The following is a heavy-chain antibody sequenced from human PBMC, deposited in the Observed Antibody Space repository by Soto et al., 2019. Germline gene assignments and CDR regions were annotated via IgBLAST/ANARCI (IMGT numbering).Heavy chain of an antibody. CDR1: GGTFSSYA. CDR3: ARKYVGYYDILTPYYYYYGMDV. V-gene: IGHV1-69*13. D-gene: IGHD3-9*01. J-gene: IGHJ6*02. CDR2: IIPIFGTA. Sequence: SVKVSCKASGGTFSSYAISWVLQAPGQGLEWMGGIIPIFGTANYAQKFQGRVTITADESTSTAYMELSSLRSEDTAVYYCARKYVGYYDILTPYYYYYGMDVWGQGTTVTVSS.